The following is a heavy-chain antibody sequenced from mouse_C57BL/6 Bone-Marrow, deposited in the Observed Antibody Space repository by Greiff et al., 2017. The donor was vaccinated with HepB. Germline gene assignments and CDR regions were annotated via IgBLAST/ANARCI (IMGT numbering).Heavy chain of an antibody. J-gene: IGHJ4*01. Sequence: DVKLQESGPGLVKPSQSLSLTCSVTGYSITSGYYWNWIRQFPGNKLEWMGYISYDGSNNYNPSLKNRISITRDTSKNQFFLKLNSVTTEDTATYYCARGFYSNYEMDYWGQGTSVTVSS. CDR2: ISYDGSN. CDR1: GYSITSGYY. CDR3: ARGFYSNYEMDY. V-gene: IGHV3-6*01. D-gene: IGHD2-5*01.